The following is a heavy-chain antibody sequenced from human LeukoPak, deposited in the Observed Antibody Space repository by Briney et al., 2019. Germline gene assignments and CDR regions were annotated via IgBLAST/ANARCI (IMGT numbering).Heavy chain of an antibody. D-gene: IGHD3-22*01. Sequence: GGSLRLSCAASGFTFSSYWMSWVRQAPGKGLEWVANIKQDGGEKYYVDSVKGRFTISRDNAKNSLYLQMNSLRAEDTAVYYCARSWSSGYWFPATASFDYWGQGTLVTVSS. CDR2: IKQDGGEK. CDR1: GFTFSSYW. V-gene: IGHV3-7*01. CDR3: ARSWSSGYWFPATASFDY. J-gene: IGHJ4*02.